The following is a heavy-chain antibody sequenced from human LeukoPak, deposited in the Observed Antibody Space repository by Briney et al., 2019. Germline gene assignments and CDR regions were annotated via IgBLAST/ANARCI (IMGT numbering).Heavy chain of an antibody. CDR1: GFTFSSYS. J-gene: IGHJ4*02. D-gene: IGHD3-10*01. CDR3: ARYYGSGSYYTDY. CDR2: ISSSSSYI. V-gene: IGHV3-21*01. Sequence: GGSLRLSCAASGFTFSSYSMNWVRQAPGKGLEWVSSISSSSSYIYYADSVKGRFTISRDNAKNSLYLQMNGLRAEDTAVYYCARYYGSGSYYTDYWGQGTLVTVSS.